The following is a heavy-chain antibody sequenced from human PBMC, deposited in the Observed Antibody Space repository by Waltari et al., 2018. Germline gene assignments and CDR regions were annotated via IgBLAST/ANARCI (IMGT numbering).Heavy chain of an antibody. CDR2: IYYSGST. V-gene: IGHV4-39*07. CDR3: ARDGQYCSSTSCSYDFDY. CDR1: GGSISSSSYY. J-gene: IGHJ4*02. Sequence: QLQLQESGPGLVKPSETLSLTCTVSGGSISSSSYYWGWLRQPPGKGLECIGSIYYSGSTYYNPSLKRRVTISVDTSKNQFSLKLSSVTAADTAVYYCARDGQYCSSTSCSYDFDYWGQGTLVTVSS. D-gene: IGHD2-2*01.